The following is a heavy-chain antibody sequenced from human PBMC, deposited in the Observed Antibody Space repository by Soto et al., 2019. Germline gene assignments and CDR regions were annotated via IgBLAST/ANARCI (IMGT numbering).Heavy chain of an antibody. V-gene: IGHV3-15*01. J-gene: IGHJ6*02. D-gene: IGHD1-26*01. CDR1: GFTFSNAW. CDR3: TTDLGATTLDYYYYGMDV. Sequence: TGGSLRLSCVASGFTFSNAWMSWVRQAPGKGLEWVGRIKSKTDGGTTDYAAPVKGRFTISRDDSKNTLYLQMNSLKTEDTAVYYCTTDLGATTLDYYYYGMDVWGQGTTVTVSS. CDR2: IKSKTDGGTT.